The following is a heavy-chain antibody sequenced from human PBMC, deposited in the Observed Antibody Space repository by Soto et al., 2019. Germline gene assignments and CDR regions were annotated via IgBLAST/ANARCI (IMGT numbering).Heavy chain of an antibody. CDR3: AKDLYSSGWYYFDY. V-gene: IGHV3-23*01. CDR2: ISGSGGST. Sequence: GGSLRLSCAASGFTFSSYAMSWVRQAPGKGLEWVSAISGSGGSTYYADSVKGRLTISRDNSKNTLYLQMNSLRAEDTAVYYCAKDLYSSGWYYFDYWGQGTLVTVSS. CDR1: GFTFSSYA. D-gene: IGHD6-19*01. J-gene: IGHJ4*02.